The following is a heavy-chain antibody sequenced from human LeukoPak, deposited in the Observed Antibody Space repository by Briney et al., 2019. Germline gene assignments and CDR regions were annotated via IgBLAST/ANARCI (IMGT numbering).Heavy chain of an antibody. V-gene: IGHV4-59*08. CDR1: GGSISNYY. J-gene: IGHJ4*02. D-gene: IGHD6-13*01. Sequence: SETLSLTCTVSGGSISNYYWIWIRQHPGKGLEWIGYIYYSGSTNYNPSLKSRVTISVDTSKNQFSLKLTSVTAADTAVYYCARLSRTAAPDSWGQGTLVTVSS. CDR2: IYYSGST. CDR3: ARLSRTAAPDS.